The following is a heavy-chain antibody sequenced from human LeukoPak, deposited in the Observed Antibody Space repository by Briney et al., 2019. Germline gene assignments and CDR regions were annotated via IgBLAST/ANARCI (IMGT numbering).Heavy chain of an antibody. CDR1: GGSISSSNW. CDR2: IYHSGST. V-gene: IGHV4-4*02. CDR3: ARWHSSGWYGGYGYFDY. Sequence: KSSETLSLTCAVSGGSISSSNWWSWVRPPPGKGLEWIGEIYHSGSTNYNPSLKSRVTISVDKSKNQFSLKLSSVTAADTAVYYCARWHSSGWYGGYGYFDYWGQGTLVTVSS. D-gene: IGHD6-19*01. J-gene: IGHJ4*02.